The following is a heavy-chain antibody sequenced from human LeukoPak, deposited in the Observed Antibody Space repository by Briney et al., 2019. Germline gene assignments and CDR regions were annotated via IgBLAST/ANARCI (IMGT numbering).Heavy chain of an antibody. V-gene: IGHV1-2*04. CDR3: ARGVRDGYNGFDY. CDR2: INPNSGGT. D-gene: IGHD5-24*01. CDR1: GYTCAGYY. J-gene: IGHJ4*02. Sequence: ASVKVSCKASGYTCAGYYIHWVRQAPGQGLEWMGWINPNSGGTNYAQKFQGWVTMTRDTSISTAYMELSRLRSDDTAVYYCARGVRDGYNGFDYWGQGTLVTVSS.